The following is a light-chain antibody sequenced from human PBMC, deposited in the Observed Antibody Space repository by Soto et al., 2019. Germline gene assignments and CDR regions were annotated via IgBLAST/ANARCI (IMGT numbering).Light chain of an antibody. J-gene: IGKJ4*01. CDR2: GAS. CDR1: ESVKTN. Sequence: RVMTQSPATLSVSPGERVTLSCRASESVKTNLAWYRHKPGQSPRLLISGASTGATGIPARFSGSGSGTEFTLTINSLQSEDFDVYYCQKYHTWPVTFGGGTKVEIK. V-gene: IGKV3-15*01. CDR3: QKYHTWPVT.